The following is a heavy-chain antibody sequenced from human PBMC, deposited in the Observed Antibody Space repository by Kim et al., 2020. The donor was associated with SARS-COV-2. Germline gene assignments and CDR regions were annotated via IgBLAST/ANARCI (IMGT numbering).Heavy chain of an antibody. Sequence: SETLSLTCTVSGGSISSGGYYWSWIRQHPGKGLEWIGYIYYSGSTYYNPSLKSRVTISVDTSKNQFSLKLSSVTAADTAVYYCARDRDTGEGYSGYVFDYWGQGTLVTVSS. CDR2: IYYSGST. J-gene: IGHJ4*02. CDR3: ARDRDTGEGYSGYVFDY. D-gene: IGHD5-12*01. CDR1: GGSISSGGYY. V-gene: IGHV4-31*03.